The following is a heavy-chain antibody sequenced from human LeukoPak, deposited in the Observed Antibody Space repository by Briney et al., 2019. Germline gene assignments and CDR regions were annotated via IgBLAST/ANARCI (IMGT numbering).Heavy chain of an antibody. Sequence: ASVKVSCKASGYTFTGYYMHWVRQAPGQGLEWMGRINPNSGGTNYAQKFQGRVTMTRDTSISTAYMELGRLRSDDTAVYYCARGGDSSGWHDGGFDYWGQGTLVTVSS. J-gene: IGHJ4*02. CDR1: GYTFTGYY. CDR2: INPNSGGT. CDR3: ARGGDSSGWHDGGFDY. V-gene: IGHV1-2*06. D-gene: IGHD6-19*01.